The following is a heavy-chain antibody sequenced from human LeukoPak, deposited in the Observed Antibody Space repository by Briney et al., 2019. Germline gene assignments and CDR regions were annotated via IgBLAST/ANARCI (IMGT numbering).Heavy chain of an antibody. CDR3: AKDERNWNYNLASQTYD. CDR2: ISGGGVST. Sequence: GGSLRLSCAASGFRFSSYAMSWVRQAPGKGLEWVSAISGGGVSTYYADSVKGRFTVSRDNSKNTLYLQTSSLRAEDTAVYYCAKDERNWNYNLASQTYDWGQGTLVTVSS. CDR1: GFRFSSYA. V-gene: IGHV3-23*01. J-gene: IGHJ4*02. D-gene: IGHD1-7*01.